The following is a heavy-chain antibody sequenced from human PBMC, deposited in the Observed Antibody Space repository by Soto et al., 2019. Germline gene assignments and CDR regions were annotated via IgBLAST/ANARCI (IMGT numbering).Heavy chain of an antibody. J-gene: IGHJ4*02. CDR1: GFTFSRYA. CDR3: AKDMSELLVSLDY. D-gene: IGHD6-19*01. V-gene: IGHV3-23*01. Sequence: GGSLRLSCAASGFTFSRYAMSWVRQAPGKGLEWVSVISGSGGGTYYADSVKGRLTISRDNSQKMLYLQMNSLRAEDTAVYYCAKDMSELLVSLDYWGEGTLVTVSA. CDR2: ISGSGGGT.